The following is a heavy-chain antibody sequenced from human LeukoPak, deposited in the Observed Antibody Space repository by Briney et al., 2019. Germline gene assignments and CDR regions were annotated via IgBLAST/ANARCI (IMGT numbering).Heavy chain of an antibody. Sequence: GGSLRLSCAASGFTVSSNYMSWVRQAPGKGLEWVANIKQDGSEKYYVDSVKGRFTISRDNAKNSLYLQMNSLRAEDTAVYYCARDRFFENHFDYWGQGALVRLL. J-gene: IGHJ4*02. CDR3: ARDRFFENHFDY. CDR2: IKQDGSEK. CDR1: GFTVSSNY. D-gene: IGHD3-9*01. V-gene: IGHV3-7*01.